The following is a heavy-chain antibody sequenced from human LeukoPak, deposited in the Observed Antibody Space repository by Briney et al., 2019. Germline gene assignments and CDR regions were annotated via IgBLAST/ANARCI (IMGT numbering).Heavy chain of an antibody. D-gene: IGHD6-19*01. V-gene: IGHV1-24*01. CDR1: GYILTELT. CDR3: AGAVAEHQFDY. J-gene: IGHJ4*02. CDR2: FDPQNGET. Sequence: ASVKVSCKVFGYILTELTMHWVRQAPGKGLEWMGRFDPQNGETIYAQKFQGRVTMTEDTSTDTAYMELSSLRSEDTAVYYCAGAVAEHQFDYWGQGTLVTVSS.